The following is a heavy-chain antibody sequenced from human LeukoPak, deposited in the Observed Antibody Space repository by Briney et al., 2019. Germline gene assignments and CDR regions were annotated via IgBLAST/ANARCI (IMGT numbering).Heavy chain of an antibody. CDR1: GGSISSYY. J-gene: IGHJ4*02. CDR2: VYSSGRT. Sequence: SETLSLTCTVSGGSISSYYWSWIRQPAGKGLEWVGRVYSSGRTNYNPSLKSRVTMSVDTSKNQFSLKLSSVTAADTAVYYCARGQWELQPFDYWGQGTLVTVSS. CDR3: ARGQWELQPFDY. D-gene: IGHD1-26*01. V-gene: IGHV4-4*07.